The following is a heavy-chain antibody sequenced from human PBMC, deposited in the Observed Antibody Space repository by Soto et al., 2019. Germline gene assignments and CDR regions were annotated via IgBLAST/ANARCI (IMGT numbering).Heavy chain of an antibody. J-gene: IGHJ4*02. CDR3: ARDSRGVFDY. CDR1: GFTFSRYW. CDR2: IKQGGSEK. V-gene: IGHV3-7*01. D-gene: IGHD3-10*01. Sequence: EVQLVESGGGLVQPGGSLRLSCAASGFTFSRYWMSWLRQAPGKGLEWVANIKQGGSEKYYVDSVRGRFTISRDNAKNSLYLQMNSLRAEDTAVYYCARDSRGVFDYWGQGTLVTVSS.